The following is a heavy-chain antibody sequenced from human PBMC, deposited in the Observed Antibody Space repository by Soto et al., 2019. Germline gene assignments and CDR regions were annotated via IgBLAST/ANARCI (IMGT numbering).Heavy chain of an antibody. D-gene: IGHD1-26*01. J-gene: IGHJ5*02. V-gene: IGHV4-59*01. Sequence: SETLSLTCTASGASISSYYWSWIRQPPGKGLEWIGYIYYSGSTNSNPSLTSRVTISLDTSNNQLSLKLRSVTAADTAVYYCARVPTGHVGALWIDPWGQGTLVTVSS. CDR2: IYYSGST. CDR1: GASISSYY. CDR3: ARVPTGHVGALWIDP.